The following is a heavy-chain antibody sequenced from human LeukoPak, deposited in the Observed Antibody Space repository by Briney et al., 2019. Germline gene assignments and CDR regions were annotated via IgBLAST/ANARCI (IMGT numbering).Heavy chain of an antibody. Sequence: GGSLRLSCAASGFTFSGNAMHWVRQAPGKVPEWVSYIDARSGITYYADSVQGRFTISRDNAQESVFLQMNSLRADDTAVYYCARTYDFGRGPPGDAFDNWGPGTLVTVSS. J-gene: IGHJ3*02. V-gene: IGHV3-48*01. CDR2: IDARSGIT. CDR3: ARTYDFGRGPPGDAFDN. CDR1: GFTFSGNA. D-gene: IGHD3-3*01.